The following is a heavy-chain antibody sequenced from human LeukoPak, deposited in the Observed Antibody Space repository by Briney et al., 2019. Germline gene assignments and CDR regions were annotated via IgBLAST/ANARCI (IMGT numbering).Heavy chain of an antibody. V-gene: IGHV4-4*08. J-gene: IGHJ4*02. D-gene: IGHD3-3*01. CDR3: ARVSFYDFWSGYPDY. CDR1: GGSISSYY. Sequence: NSSETLSLTCTVSGGSISSYYWSWIRQPPGKGLEWIGRIYTSGSTNYNPSLKSRVTISVDTSKNQFSLKLSSVTAADTAVYYCARVSFYDFWSGYPDYWGQGTLVTVSS. CDR2: IYTSGST.